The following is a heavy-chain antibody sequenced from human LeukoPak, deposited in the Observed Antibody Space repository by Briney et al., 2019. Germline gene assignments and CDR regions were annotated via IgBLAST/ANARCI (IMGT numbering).Heavy chain of an antibody. CDR1: GGSISSYY. CDR3: ARVKGYCSGGSCYYFDY. V-gene: IGHV4-59*01. J-gene: IGHJ4*02. Sequence: PSETLSLTCTVSGGSISSYYWSWIRQPPGKGLEWIGYIYYSGSTNYNPSLKSRVTISADTSKNQFSLKLSSVTAADTAVYYCARVKGYCSGGSCYYFDYWGQGTLVTVSS. D-gene: IGHD2-15*01. CDR2: IYYSGST.